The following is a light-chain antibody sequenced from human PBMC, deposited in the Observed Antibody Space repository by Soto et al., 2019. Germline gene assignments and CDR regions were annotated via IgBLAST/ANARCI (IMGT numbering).Light chain of an antibody. Sequence: DIQMTQSPSTLSASVGDRVTITCRASENVNTWLAWYQQKPGKAPTLVIYDASRLEGGVPSRFSGSGSGTDFTLTINSLQPDDFVTYYCQQYKTYPLTFGQGTKVEI. J-gene: IGKJ1*01. CDR3: QQYKTYPLT. CDR1: ENVNTW. V-gene: IGKV1-5*01. CDR2: DAS.